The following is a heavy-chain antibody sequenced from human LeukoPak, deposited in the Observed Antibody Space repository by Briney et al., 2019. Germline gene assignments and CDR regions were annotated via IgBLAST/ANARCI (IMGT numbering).Heavy chain of an antibody. Sequence: SETLSLTCTVSGGFISSYYWNWILQPPAKGLEWIGYIYYSGTTNYNPSLKSRVSMSVDTSKNQFSLKLSSVTAADTAVYYCARDSNYYYDSSGYPSDAFDIWGQGTMVTVSS. J-gene: IGHJ3*02. CDR3: ARDSNYYYDSSGYPSDAFDI. D-gene: IGHD3-22*01. CDR1: GGFISSYY. CDR2: IYYSGTT. V-gene: IGHV4-59*12.